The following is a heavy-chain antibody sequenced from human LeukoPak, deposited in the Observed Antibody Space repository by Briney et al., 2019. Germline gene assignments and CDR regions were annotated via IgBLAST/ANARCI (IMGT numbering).Heavy chain of an antibody. D-gene: IGHD3-10*01. CDR1: GCSISSYY. Sequence: PSETLSLTCTVSGCSISSYYWSWIRQPPGKGLEWIWYIYYSGSTNYNPSLKSRVTISVDTSKNQFSQKLSSATAADTAVYYGARDRPDFSGYYYGMDVWGKGTTVTVSS. CDR2: IYYSGST. J-gene: IGHJ6*04. V-gene: IGHV4-59*01. CDR3: ARDRPDFSGYYYGMDV.